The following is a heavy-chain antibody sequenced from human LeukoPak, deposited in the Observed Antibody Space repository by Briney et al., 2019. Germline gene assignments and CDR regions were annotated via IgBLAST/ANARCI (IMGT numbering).Heavy chain of an antibody. V-gene: IGHV4-4*09. J-gene: IGHJ4*02. CDR2: IYTSGST. Sequence: SETLSLTCTVSGGSISSYYWSWIRQPPGKGLEWIGYIYTSGSTNYNPSLKSRVTISVDTSKNQFSLKLSSVTAADTAVYYCARTKLAARPPNYFDYWGQGTLVTVSS. D-gene: IGHD6-6*01. CDR1: GGSISSYY. CDR3: ARTKLAARPPNYFDY.